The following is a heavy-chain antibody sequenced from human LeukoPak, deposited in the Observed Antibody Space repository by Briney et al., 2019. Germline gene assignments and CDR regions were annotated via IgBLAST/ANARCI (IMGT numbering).Heavy chain of an antibody. Sequence: GGSLRLSCAASGFTFSSYGMHWVRQAPGKGLEWVAVISYDGSNKYYADSVEGRFTISRDNSKNTLYLQMNSLRAEDTAVYYCAKDTQPGRDGYNYFDYWGQGTLVTVSS. CDR1: GFTFSSYG. V-gene: IGHV3-30*18. CDR2: ISYDGSNK. CDR3: AKDTQPGRDGYNYFDY. J-gene: IGHJ4*02. D-gene: IGHD5-24*01.